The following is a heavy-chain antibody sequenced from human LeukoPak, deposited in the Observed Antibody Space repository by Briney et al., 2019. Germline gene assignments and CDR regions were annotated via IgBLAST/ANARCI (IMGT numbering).Heavy chain of an antibody. J-gene: IGHJ4*02. V-gene: IGHV1-69*04. D-gene: IGHD6-13*01. CDR2: IIPILGIA. CDR1: GGTFSSYT. Sequence: SSVKVPCKASGGTFSSYTISWVRQAPGQGLEWMGRIIPILGIANYAQKFQGRVTITADKSTSTAYMELSSLRSEDTAVYYCARDLWQQLPDYWGQGTLVTVSS. CDR3: ARDLWQQLPDY.